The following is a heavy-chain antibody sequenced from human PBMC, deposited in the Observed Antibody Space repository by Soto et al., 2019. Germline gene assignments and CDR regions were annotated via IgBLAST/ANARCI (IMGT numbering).Heavy chain of an antibody. V-gene: IGHV4-31*03. CDR3: AREPRKYCSSASCYDGSMAV. D-gene: IGHD2-2*01. J-gene: IGHJ6*03. CDR2: IYSSGST. Sequence: QVQLQESGPGLVKPSQTLSLTCTVSGGSISSGGYYWSWIRQHPGKGLEWIGYIYSSGSTYYNPSLKSRVTISVDTSKNQFSLKLSSVTAAATAVYYCAREPRKYCSSASCYDGSMAVWGKGTTVTVSS. CDR1: GGSISSGGYY.